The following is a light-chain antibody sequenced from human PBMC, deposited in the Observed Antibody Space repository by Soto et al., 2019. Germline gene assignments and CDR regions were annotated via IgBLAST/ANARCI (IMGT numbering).Light chain of an antibody. V-gene: IGKV1-27*01. CDR2: AAA. Sequence: DIPMTQSPSSLSASVRDRITITCRASQCISNFLAWYQQKPGKVPKLLIYAAATLQSGVPSRFSGSGSGTDVTLTISSLQPEDVATYYCQKYNSAPPTFGGGTKVEIK. CDR3: QKYNSAPPT. CDR1: QCISNF. J-gene: IGKJ4*01.